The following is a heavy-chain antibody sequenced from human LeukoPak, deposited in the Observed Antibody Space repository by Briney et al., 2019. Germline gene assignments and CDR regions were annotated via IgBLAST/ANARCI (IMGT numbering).Heavy chain of an antibody. CDR2: ISGSGGST. V-gene: IGHV3-23*01. D-gene: IGHD3-22*01. CDR3: AKELYDSSGYYNDAFDI. CDR1: GFTFSSYA. Sequence: GGSLRLSCAASGFTFSSYAMSWVRQAPGKGLEWVSAISGSGGSTYYADSVKGRFTISRDNSKNTLYLQMNSLRAEDTAVYYCAKELYDSSGYYNDAFDIWGQGTMVTVSS. J-gene: IGHJ3*02.